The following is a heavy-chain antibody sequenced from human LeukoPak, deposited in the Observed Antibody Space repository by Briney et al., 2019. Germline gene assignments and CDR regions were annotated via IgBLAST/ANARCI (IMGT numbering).Heavy chain of an antibody. CDR2: IYYSGST. V-gene: IGHV4-59*12. Sequence: SETLSLTCTVSGGSISSYYWSWIRQPPGKGLEWIGYIYYSGSTNYNPSLKSRLTMSVDTSKNQFSLKLSSVTAADTAVYYCVRDGKLWLGGPGFDYWGQGTLVTVSS. D-gene: IGHD5-18*01. CDR1: GGSISSYY. J-gene: IGHJ4*02. CDR3: VRDGKLWLGGPGFDY.